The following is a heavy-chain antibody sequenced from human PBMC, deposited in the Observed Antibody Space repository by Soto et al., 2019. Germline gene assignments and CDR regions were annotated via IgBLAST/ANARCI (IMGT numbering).Heavy chain of an antibody. Sequence: QVQLVHSGAEVKKPGSSVKVSCKASGGTFSSYAISWVRQAPGQGLEWMGGIIPIFGTANYAQKFQGRVTMTSDKSTSTAYMELISLRSEDTDVYYCARKTNGGNGAFDIWGQGTMVTVSS. D-gene: IGHD2-15*01. CDR1: GGTFSSYA. CDR2: IIPIFGTA. CDR3: ARKTNGGNGAFDI. V-gene: IGHV1-69*06. J-gene: IGHJ3*02.